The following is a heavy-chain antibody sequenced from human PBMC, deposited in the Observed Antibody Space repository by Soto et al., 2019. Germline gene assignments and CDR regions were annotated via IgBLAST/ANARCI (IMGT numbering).Heavy chain of an antibody. CDR3: AATLDSNSGSGYYGMDV. Sequence: APVKVSCKASGFTFTSSAVQWVRQARGQRLEWIGWIVVGSDNTNYAQKFQERVTITRDMSTSTAYMELSSLRSEDTAVYYCAATLDSNSGSGYYGMDVWGQGTTVTVS. CDR2: IVVGSDNT. CDR1: GFTFTSSA. D-gene: IGHD3-10*01. J-gene: IGHJ6*02. V-gene: IGHV1-58*01.